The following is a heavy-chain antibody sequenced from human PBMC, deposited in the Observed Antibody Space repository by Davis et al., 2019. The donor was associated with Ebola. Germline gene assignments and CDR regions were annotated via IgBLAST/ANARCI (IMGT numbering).Heavy chain of an antibody. V-gene: IGHV1-58*01. J-gene: IGHJ4*02. CDR2: IVFGSCDT. Sequence: SVQVSCKASGFNFNASAVQRVRLARGLRLEGMGWIVFGSCDTNYAHKFQERVTMTRDMSTNTAYMDLSRLLSEDTAVYYCAADIGSFSLGYWGQGALVTVSS. CDR3: AADIGSFSLGY. D-gene: IGHD1-26*01. CDR1: GFNFNASA.